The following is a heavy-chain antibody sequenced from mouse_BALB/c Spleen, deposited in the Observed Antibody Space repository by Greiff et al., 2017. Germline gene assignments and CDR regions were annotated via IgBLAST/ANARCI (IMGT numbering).Heavy chain of an antibody. Sequence: VHVKQSGPELVKPGASVKISCKASGYSFTGYFMNWVKQSHGKSLEWIGRINPYNGDTFYNQKFKGKATLTVDKSSSTAHMELLSLTSEDSAVYYCGRGAGGYAMDYWGQGTSVTVSS. CDR3: GRGAGGYAMDY. D-gene: IGHD6-1*01. CDR2: INPYNGDT. CDR1: GYSFTGYF. J-gene: IGHJ4*01. V-gene: IGHV1-37*01.